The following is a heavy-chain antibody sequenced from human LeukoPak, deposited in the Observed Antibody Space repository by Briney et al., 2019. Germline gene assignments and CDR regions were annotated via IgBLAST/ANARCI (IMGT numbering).Heavy chain of an antibody. J-gene: IGHJ3*02. D-gene: IGHD3-16*01. V-gene: IGHV1-2*02. CDR1: GYTFTGYY. CDR3: ARLHPASLCAFDI. Sequence: ASVKVSCKASGYTFTGYYMHWVRQAPGQGLEWMGWINPNSGGTNYAQKFQGRATMTRDTSISTAYMELSRLRSDDTAVYYCARLHPASLCAFDIWGQGTMVTVSS. CDR2: INPNSGGT.